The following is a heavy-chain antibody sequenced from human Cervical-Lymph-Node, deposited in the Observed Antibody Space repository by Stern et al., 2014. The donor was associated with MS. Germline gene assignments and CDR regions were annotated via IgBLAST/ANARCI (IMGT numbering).Heavy chain of an antibody. Sequence: EEQLVEAGGGLVQPGGSLRLSCAASGFTFRNYSMHWVRQAPGEGLEWVSSITSTSTYTYYADSVRGRFTISRDNAKKSLYLQMNSLRAEDTAVYYCGGNYWGQGTLVTVSS. CDR3: GGNY. J-gene: IGHJ4*02. V-gene: IGHV3-21*01. CDR2: ITSTSTYT. CDR1: GFTFRNYS.